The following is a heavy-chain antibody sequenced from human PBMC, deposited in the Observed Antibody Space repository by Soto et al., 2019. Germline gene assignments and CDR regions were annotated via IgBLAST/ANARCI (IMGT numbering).Heavy chain of an antibody. V-gene: IGHV3-33*04. D-gene: IGHD2-8*02. CDR1: GFSISTYA. J-gene: IGHJ4*02. Sequence: QVQLVESGGGVVQPGGSLRLSCAASGFSISTYAIHWVRQAPGKGPEWVAGIWSDGSNTFYADSVKGRFTISRDISENTVFLQMKSWRVEEAALYYCGRGGPAVGAAGGGLDYWGQGSMVTVSS. CDR2: IWSDGSNT. CDR3: GRGGPAVGAAGGGLDY.